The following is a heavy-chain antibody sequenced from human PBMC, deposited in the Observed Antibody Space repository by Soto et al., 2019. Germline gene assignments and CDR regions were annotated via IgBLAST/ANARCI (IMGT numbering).Heavy chain of an antibody. Sequence: EVQLVESGGGLVQPGGSLKLSCAASGFTFSGSAMHWVRQASGKGLEWVGRIRSKANSYATAYAASVKGRFTISRDDSKNTAYLQMNSLKTEDTAVYYCTPEGYYYYGMDVWGQGTTVTVSS. CDR2: IRSKANSYAT. J-gene: IGHJ6*02. CDR3: TPEGYYYYGMDV. CDR1: GFTFSGSA. V-gene: IGHV3-73*02.